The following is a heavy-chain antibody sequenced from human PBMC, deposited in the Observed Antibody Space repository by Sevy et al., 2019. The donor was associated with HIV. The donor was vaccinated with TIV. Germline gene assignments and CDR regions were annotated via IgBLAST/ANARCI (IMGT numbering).Heavy chain of an antibody. D-gene: IGHD6-13*01. CDR3: ARAGQQLVKGFDY. Sequence: SETLSLTCTVSGGSISSYYWSWIRQPPGKGLEWIGYIYYSGSTNYNPSLKSRVTISVDTSKNQFSLKLSSVTAAETAVYYCARAGQQLVKGFDYWGQGTLVTVSS. J-gene: IGHJ4*02. CDR2: IYYSGST. CDR1: GGSISSYY. V-gene: IGHV4-59*01.